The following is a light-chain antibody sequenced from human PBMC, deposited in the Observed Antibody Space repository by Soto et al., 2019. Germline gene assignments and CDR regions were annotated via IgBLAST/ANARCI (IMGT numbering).Light chain of an antibody. Sequence: EIVLTQSPGTLSLSPGERAALSCRASQSVNRSYLAWYQQKPGQAPRLLIYGASSRATDIPDRFSGSGSGTDFTLTISRXEPEDFAVYYCQQYGSSPWTFGQGTKVDIK. CDR2: GAS. CDR1: QSVNRSY. V-gene: IGKV3-20*01. J-gene: IGKJ1*01. CDR3: QQYGSSPWT.